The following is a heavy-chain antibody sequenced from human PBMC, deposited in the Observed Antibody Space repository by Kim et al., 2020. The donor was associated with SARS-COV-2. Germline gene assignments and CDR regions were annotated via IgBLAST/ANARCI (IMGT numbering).Heavy chain of an antibody. J-gene: IGHJ5*02. CDR3: ASLDYGSGDNWFDP. D-gene: IGHD3-10*01. V-gene: IGHV1-69*02. Sequence: AQKFQGRVTITADKATSTAYMELSSLRSEDTAVYYCASLDYGSGDNWFDPWGQGTLVTVSS.